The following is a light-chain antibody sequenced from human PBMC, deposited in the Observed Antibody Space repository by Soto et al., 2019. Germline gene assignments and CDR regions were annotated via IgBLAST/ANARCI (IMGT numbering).Light chain of an antibody. J-gene: IGKJ2*01. Sequence: EIVLTQSPGTLSLSPGERATLSCRASQSVSSSYLAWYQQKPGQAPRLLIYGASSRATGIPDRFSGSGSGTDFTLTISRLEPEDFAVYYCQQYGSSPPYTFGXG. CDR3: QQYGSSPPYT. CDR2: GAS. CDR1: QSVSSSY. V-gene: IGKV3-20*01.